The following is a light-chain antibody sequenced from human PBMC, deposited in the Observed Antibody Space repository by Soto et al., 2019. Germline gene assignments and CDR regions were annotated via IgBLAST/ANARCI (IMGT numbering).Light chain of an antibody. Sequence: QSVLTQPASVSGSPGQSITISCTGTSSDVGSYNLVSWYRLHPGRAPKLMIYEGSKRPSGVSNRFSGSKSGNTASLTISGLQAEDEADYYCCSYARSSTYVFGTGTKGTVL. CDR1: SSDVGSYNL. V-gene: IGLV2-23*01. J-gene: IGLJ1*01. CDR2: EGS. CDR3: CSYARSSTYV.